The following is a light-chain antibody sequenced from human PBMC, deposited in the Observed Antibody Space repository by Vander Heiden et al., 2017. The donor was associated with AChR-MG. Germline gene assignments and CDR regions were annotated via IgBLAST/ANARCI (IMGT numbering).Light chain of an antibody. J-gene: IGLJ2*01. CDR3: SSYRTGSTLV. CDR2: DVS. CDR1: TSDVGGYNY. V-gene: IGLV2-14*03. Sequence: QSALTQPASVSGSPGQSLTISCTGSTSDVGGYNYVSWYQQHPGKAPKLMIYDVSNRPSGVSNRFSGSKSGNTASLTISGLQAEDEADYYCSSYRTGSTLVFGGGTELTVL.